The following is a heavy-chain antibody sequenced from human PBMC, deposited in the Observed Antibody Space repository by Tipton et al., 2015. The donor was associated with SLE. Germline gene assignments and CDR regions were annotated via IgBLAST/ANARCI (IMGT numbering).Heavy chain of an antibody. CDR3: AKDGGSSYLWYFDY. V-gene: IGHV3-9*01. CDR1: GFTFDDYA. CDR2: ISWNSGSI. J-gene: IGHJ4*02. Sequence: SLRLSCAASGFTFDDYAMHWVRQAPGKGLEWVSGISWNSGSIGYADSVKGRFTISRDNAKNSLYLQMTSLRAEDTALYYCAKDGGSSYLWYFDYWGQGTLVTVSS. D-gene: IGHD6-6*01.